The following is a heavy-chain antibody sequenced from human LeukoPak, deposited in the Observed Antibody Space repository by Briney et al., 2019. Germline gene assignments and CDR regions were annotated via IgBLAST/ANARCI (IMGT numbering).Heavy chain of an antibody. D-gene: IGHD3-10*01. CDR2: INPSGGST. CDR1: GYTFTSYY. Sequence: ASVKVSCKASGYTFTSYYMHWVRQAPGQGLEWMGIINPSGGSTSYAQKFQGRVTMTRDTSTSTAYMELRSLRSDDTAVYYCARVGSGSYEFDPWGQGTLVTVSS. V-gene: IGHV1-46*01. CDR3: ARVGSGSYEFDP. J-gene: IGHJ5*02.